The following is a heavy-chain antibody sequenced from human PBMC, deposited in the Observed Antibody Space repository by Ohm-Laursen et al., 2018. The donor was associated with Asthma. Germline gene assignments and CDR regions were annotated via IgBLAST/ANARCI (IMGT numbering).Heavy chain of an antibody. Sequence: SLRLSCAASGFTFSSYAMHWVRQASGKGLEWVAVISYDGSNKYYADSVKGRFTISRDNSKNTLYLQMNSLRAEDTAVYYCARGFTAADPFDYWGQGTLVTVSS. CDR2: ISYDGSNK. CDR1: GFTFSSYA. D-gene: IGHD2-15*01. CDR3: ARGFTAADPFDY. V-gene: IGHV3-30-3*01. J-gene: IGHJ4*02.